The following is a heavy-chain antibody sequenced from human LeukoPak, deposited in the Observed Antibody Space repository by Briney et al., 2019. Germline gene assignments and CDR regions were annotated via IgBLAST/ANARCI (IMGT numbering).Heavy chain of an antibody. D-gene: IGHD2-15*01. CDR1: GGSISSYY. Sequence: SSETLSLTCTVSGGSISSYYWSWIRQPPGKGLEWIGYIYYSGSTNYNPSLKSRVTISVETSKNEFSLKLRSVTAADTAVYYCARSVEGYCRGGSCYSYSYYMDVWGKGTTVTVSS. V-gene: IGHV4-59*01. CDR2: IYYSGST. J-gene: IGHJ6*03. CDR3: ARSVEGYCRGGSCYSYSYYMDV.